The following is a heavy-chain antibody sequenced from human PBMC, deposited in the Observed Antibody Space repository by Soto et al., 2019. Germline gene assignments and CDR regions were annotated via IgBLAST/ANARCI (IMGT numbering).Heavy chain of an antibody. J-gene: IGHJ5*02. Sequence: AGGSLRLSCATSGFHFSDAWMSWFRQAPGKGLEWVGLKKSERGGGTADYAAPVKGRFTISRDDSRNTLYLQMSSLETEDTAVYYCARVSDYGDYARASRFDPWGQGTLVTLSS. CDR2: KKSERGGGTA. CDR1: GFHFSDAW. V-gene: IGHV3-15*05. D-gene: IGHD4-17*01. CDR3: ARVSDYGDYARASRFDP.